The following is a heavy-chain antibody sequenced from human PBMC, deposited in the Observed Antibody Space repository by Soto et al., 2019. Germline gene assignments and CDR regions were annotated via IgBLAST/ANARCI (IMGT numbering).Heavy chain of an antibody. CDR2: IWYDGSNK. D-gene: IGHD6-13*01. V-gene: IGHV3-33*01. Sequence: GGSLRLSCAASGFTFSSYGMHWVRQAPGKGLEWVAVIWYDGSNKYYADSVKGRFTISRDNSKNTLYLQMNSLRAEDTAVYYCATSQGGEQQLIYGMDVWGQGTTVTVSS. CDR3: ATSQGGEQQLIYGMDV. CDR1: GFTFSSYG. J-gene: IGHJ6*02.